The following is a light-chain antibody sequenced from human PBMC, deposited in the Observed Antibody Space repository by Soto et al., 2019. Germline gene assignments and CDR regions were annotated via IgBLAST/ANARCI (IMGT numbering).Light chain of an antibody. CDR1: QSVSSSF. Sequence: EIVLTQSPGTLSLSPGERATLSCRASQSVSSSFLAWYQQKAGQAPRLLIYVASSRATGIPDRFSGSGSGTDFTLTISRLEPEDFAVYYCQQYDRSPWTFGQGTKVEIK. V-gene: IGKV3-20*01. J-gene: IGKJ1*01. CDR3: QQYDRSPWT. CDR2: VAS.